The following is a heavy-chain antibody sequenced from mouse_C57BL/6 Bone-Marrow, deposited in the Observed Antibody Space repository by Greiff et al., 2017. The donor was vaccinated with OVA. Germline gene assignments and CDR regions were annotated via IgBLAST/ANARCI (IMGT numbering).Heavy chain of an antibody. Sequence: QVQLKQPGAELVKPGASVKLFCKASGYTFTSYWMHWVKQRPGQGLEWIGMIHPNSGSTNYNEKFKSKATLTVDKSSSTAYMQLSSLTSEDSAVYYCASPTGTVFAYWGQGTLVTVSA. V-gene: IGHV1-64*01. CDR3: ASPTGTVFAY. CDR1: GYTFTSYW. CDR2: IHPNSGST. J-gene: IGHJ3*01. D-gene: IGHD4-1*02.